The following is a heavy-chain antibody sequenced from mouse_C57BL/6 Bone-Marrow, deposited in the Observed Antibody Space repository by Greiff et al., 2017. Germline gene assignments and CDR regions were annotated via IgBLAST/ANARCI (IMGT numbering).Heavy chain of an antibody. D-gene: IGHD1-1*01. J-gene: IGHJ4*01. CDR1: GYTFTDYE. V-gene: IGHV1-15*01. CDR3: TRTFPMTTVLVPYAMDY. Sequence: QVQLQQSGAELVRPGASVTLSCKASGYTFTDYEMHWVKQTPVHGLEWIGAIDPETGGTAYNQKFKGKAILTADKSSSTAYMELRSLTSEDSAVYYCTRTFPMTTVLVPYAMDYWGQGTSVTVSS. CDR2: IDPETGGT.